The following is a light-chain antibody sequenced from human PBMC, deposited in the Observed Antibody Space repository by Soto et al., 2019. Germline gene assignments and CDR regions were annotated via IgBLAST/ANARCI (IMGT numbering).Light chain of an antibody. CDR2: GAS. V-gene: IGKV3-20*01. CDR3: QQYGSSRWT. CDR1: QSVSSSY. J-gene: IGKJ1*01. Sequence: EIVLTQAPGTQSLSPGERATLSCRASQSVSSSYLAWYQQKPGQAPRLLIYGASSRATGIPDRFSGSGSGTDFTLTISRLEPVDFAVYYCQQYGSSRWTFGQGTKVEIK.